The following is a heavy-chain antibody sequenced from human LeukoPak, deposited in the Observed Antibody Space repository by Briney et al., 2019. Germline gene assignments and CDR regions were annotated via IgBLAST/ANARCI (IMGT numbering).Heavy chain of an antibody. J-gene: IGHJ4*02. D-gene: IGHD2-21*01. V-gene: IGHV3-23*01. CDR3: AKRGVVIRVILVGFHKEAYYFDT. CDR2: ISVSGGST. CDR1: GISLSNYG. Sequence: GGSLRLSCAVSGISLSNYGMSWVRQAPGKGLEWVAGISVSGGSTSYADSVKGRFTIYRDNPKNTLYLQMNRLRAEDTAVYFCAKRGVVIRVILVGFHKEAYYFDTWGQGALVTVSS.